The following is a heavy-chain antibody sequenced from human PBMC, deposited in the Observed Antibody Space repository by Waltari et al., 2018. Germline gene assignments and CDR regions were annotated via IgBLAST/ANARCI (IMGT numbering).Heavy chain of an antibody. CDR3: AKGDSRYDSSRGYFQH. J-gene: IGHJ1*01. CDR1: GFTFSSYA. Sequence: EVQLLESGGGLVQPGGSLRLSCAASGFTFSSYAMSWVRQAPGKGLEWVSVIYSGGSSTYYADSVKGRFTISRDNSKNTLYLQMNSLRAEDTAVYYCAKGDSRYDSSRGYFQHWGQGTLVTVSS. D-gene: IGHD3-22*01. CDR2: IYSGGSST. V-gene: IGHV3-23*03.